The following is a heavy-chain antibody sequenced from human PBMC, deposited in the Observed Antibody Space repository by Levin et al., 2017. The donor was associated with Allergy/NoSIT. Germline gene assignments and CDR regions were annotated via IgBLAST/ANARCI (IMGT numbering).Heavy chain of an antibody. CDR1: GFTFSSYA. CDR3: ARDRESFHLFDYYDTAAFDH. CDR2: ISYDGIHK. J-gene: IGHJ4*02. Sequence: GESLKISCAASGFTFSSYAIHWVRQAPGTGLEWVAVISYDGIHKYYADSVKGRFTISRDNSKNTLYLQMNSLRAEDTAVYCCARDRESFHLFDYYDTAAFDHWGQGTLVTVSS. V-gene: IGHV3-30-3*01. D-gene: IGHD3-22*01.